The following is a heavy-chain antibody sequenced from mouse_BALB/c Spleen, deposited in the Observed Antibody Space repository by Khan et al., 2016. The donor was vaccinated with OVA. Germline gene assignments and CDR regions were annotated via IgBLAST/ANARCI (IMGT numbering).Heavy chain of an antibody. J-gene: IGHJ3*01. D-gene: IGHD1-1*01. Sequence: EVHLVESGGDLVKPGGSLKLSCAASGFTFSTYGMSWVRQTPDMRLEWVATISSGGHYTYYPDSVKGRFTISRDNAKNTLYLPMSRLKSEDHAIYYCARLAYYYNSEGFAYWGQGTLVTVSA. V-gene: IGHV5-6*01. CDR1: GFTFSTYG. CDR2: ISSGGHYT. CDR3: ARLAYYYNSEGFAY.